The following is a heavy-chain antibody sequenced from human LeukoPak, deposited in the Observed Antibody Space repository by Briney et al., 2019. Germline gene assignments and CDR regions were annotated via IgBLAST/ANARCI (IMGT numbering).Heavy chain of an antibody. CDR3: ASLPYFPYYGMDV. D-gene: IGHD2-8*01. Sequence: SETLSLTCTVSGGSISSGGYYWSWIRQHPGKGLEWIGYIYYSGSTYYNPSLKSRVTISVDTSKNQFSLKLSSVTAADTAVYYCASLPYFPYYGMDVWGKGTTVTVSS. V-gene: IGHV4-31*03. CDR1: GGSISSGGYY. J-gene: IGHJ6*04. CDR2: IYYSGST.